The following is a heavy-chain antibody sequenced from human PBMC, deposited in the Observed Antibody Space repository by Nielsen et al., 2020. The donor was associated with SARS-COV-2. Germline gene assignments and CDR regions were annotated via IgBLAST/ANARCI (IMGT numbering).Heavy chain of an antibody. CDR2: ISYDGSNK. Sequence: GESLKISCAASGFTFSSYGMHWVRQAPGKGLEWVAVISYDGSNKYYADSVKGRFTISRDNSKNTLYLQMNSLRAEDTAVYYCAKDLFDYWGRGTLVTVSS. V-gene: IGHV3-30*18. J-gene: IGHJ4*02. CDR3: AKDLFDY. CDR1: GFTFSSYG.